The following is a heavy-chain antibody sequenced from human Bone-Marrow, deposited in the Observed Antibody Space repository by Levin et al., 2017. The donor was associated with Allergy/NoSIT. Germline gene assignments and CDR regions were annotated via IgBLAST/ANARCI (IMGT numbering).Heavy chain of an antibody. CDR1: GFTFSRYS. D-gene: IGHD2-2*01. V-gene: IGHV3-48*02. J-gene: IGHJ4*02. Sequence: ETLSLTCAASGFTFSRYSMNWVRQAPGRGLEWVSYISRSSSTISYADSVKGRFTISRDNARNSLYLQMNSLRDEDTAVYYCARPDCSGTSCYYFFDSWGQGTLVTVSS. CDR2: ISRSSSTI. CDR3: ARPDCSGTSCYYFFDS.